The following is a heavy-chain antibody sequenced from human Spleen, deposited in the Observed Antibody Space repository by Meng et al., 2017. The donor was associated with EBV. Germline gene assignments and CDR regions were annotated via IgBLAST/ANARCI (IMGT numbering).Heavy chain of an antibody. V-gene: IGHV4-34*01. Sequence: VPRPQWGAGLFKPSETLSPTCAVYGVSFSDFYWSWIRQPPRKGLELIGEINHSGTTNYNPSLKSRLTISVDTSKNQFSLKMNSVTAADTAVYYCARVRLAAGTYYFDYWGQGTLVTVSS. CDR3: ARVRLAAGTYYFDY. J-gene: IGHJ4*02. CDR1: GVSFSDFY. D-gene: IGHD6-13*01. CDR2: INHSGTT.